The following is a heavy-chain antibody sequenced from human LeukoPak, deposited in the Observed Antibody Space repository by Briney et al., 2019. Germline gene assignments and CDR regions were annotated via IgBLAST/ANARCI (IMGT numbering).Heavy chain of an antibody. CDR3: TTETYYYDSSGYPPFDY. J-gene: IGHJ4*02. Sequence: GGSLRLSCAASGFTFSNAWMSWVRQAPGKGLEWVGRIKSKTDGGTTDYAAPVKGRFTISRDDSKNTLYLQMNSLKTEDTAVHYCTTETYYYDSSGYPPFDYWGQGTLVTVSS. D-gene: IGHD3-22*01. CDR2: IKSKTDGGTT. V-gene: IGHV3-15*01. CDR1: GFTFSNAW.